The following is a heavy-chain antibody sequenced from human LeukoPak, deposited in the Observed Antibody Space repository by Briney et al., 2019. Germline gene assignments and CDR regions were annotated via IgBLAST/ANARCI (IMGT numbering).Heavy chain of an antibody. D-gene: IGHD6-19*01. Sequence: PSETLSLTCTVSGGSISSYYWSWIRQPPGKGLEWIGYIYYSGSTNYNPSLKSRVTISVDTSKNQFSLNLSSVTAADTAVYYCARYSSGWQYYFDYWGQGTLVTVSS. CDR2: IYYSGST. CDR1: GGSISSYY. J-gene: IGHJ4*02. V-gene: IGHV4-59*08. CDR3: ARYSSGWQYYFDY.